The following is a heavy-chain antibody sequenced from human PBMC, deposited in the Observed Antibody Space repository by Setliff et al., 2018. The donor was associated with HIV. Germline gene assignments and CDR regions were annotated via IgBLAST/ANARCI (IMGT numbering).Heavy chain of an antibody. CDR3: ARDLDEAVKDADNYVPLDL. V-gene: IGHV1-2*06. J-gene: IGHJ5*02. CDR1: GYSFTGYY. D-gene: IGHD3-16*01. Sequence: ASVKVSCKASGYSFTGYYMHWVRQAPGQGLEWIGRINPNSGGTNYAQKFQGRVTMTRNTSISTAYMELISLRSEDTAVYYCARDLDEAVKDADNYVPLDLWGQGTLVTVSS. CDR2: INPNSGGT.